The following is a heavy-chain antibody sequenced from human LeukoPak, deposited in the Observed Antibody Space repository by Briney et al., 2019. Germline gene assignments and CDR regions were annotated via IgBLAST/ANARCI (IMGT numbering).Heavy chain of an antibody. CDR2: ITSGGNT. Sequence: GGSLRLSCAASGFTVSSNYMNWVRQAPGKGLEWVSVITSGGNTYYADSVKGRFTISRDKSKNTLYLQMNSLRAEDTAVYYCAKDGGQEVDYWGQGTLVTVSS. CDR3: AKDGGQEVDY. D-gene: IGHD3-16*01. CDR1: GFTVSSNY. J-gene: IGHJ4*02. V-gene: IGHV3-53*01.